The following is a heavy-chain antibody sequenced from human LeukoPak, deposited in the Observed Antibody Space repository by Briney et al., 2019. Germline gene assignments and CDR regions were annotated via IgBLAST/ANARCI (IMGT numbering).Heavy chain of an antibody. CDR2: ISYDGSNK. CDR3: ARDGGYSYGYPYYFDY. CDR1: GFTFSSYA. V-gene: IGHV3-30-3*01. D-gene: IGHD5-18*01. J-gene: IGHJ4*02. Sequence: PGGSLRLSCAASGFTFSSYAMHWVRQAPGKGLEWVAVISYDGSNKYYADSVKGRFTISRDNSKNTLYLQMNSLRAEDTAVYYCARDGGYSYGYPYYFDYWGQGTLVTVSS.